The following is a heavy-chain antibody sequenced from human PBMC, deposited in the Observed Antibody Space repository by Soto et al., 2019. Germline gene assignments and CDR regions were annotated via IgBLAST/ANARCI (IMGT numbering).Heavy chain of an antibody. D-gene: IGHD1-26*01. CDR1: GGTFSSYA. CDR3: ASGGSPLLAAFDI. J-gene: IGHJ3*02. CDR2: IIPIFGTA. V-gene: IGHV1-69*13. Sequence: SVKVSCKASGGTFSSYAISWVRQAPGQGLEWMGGIIPIFGTANYAQKFQGRVTITADESTSTAYMELSSLRSEDTAVYYGASGGSPLLAAFDIWGQGTMVPVSS.